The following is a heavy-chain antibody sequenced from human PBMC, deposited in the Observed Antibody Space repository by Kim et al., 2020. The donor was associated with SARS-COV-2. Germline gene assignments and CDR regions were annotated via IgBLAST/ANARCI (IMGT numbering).Heavy chain of an antibody. Sequence: GGSLRLSCAASGFTVSSNYMTWVRQAPGKGLELVSVLYRGGDTYYADSVKGRFTISRDNSKNTLYLQMNSLRPDDTAVYYCARGDYISGWFFNYWGQGTLVTVSS. CDR3: ARGDYISGWFFNY. J-gene: IGHJ4*02. V-gene: IGHV3-66*02. CDR2: LYRGGDT. D-gene: IGHD6-19*01. CDR1: GFTVSSNY.